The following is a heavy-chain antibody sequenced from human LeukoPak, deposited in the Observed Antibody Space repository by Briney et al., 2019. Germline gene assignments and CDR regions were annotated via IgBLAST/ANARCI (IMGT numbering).Heavy chain of an antibody. CDR2: IKSKTDGGTT. J-gene: IGHJ3*02. D-gene: IGHD3-22*01. Sequence: PGGSLRLSCAASGFTFTNAWMTWVRQAPGKGLEWVGRIKSKTDGGTTDYAAPVKGRFTISRDDSKNTLFLQMNSLKTEDTAVYYCTTDRGLYDSSGYYYFATDIWGQGTMVTVSS. CDR3: TTDRGLYDSSGYYYFATDI. V-gene: IGHV3-15*01. CDR1: GFTFTNAW.